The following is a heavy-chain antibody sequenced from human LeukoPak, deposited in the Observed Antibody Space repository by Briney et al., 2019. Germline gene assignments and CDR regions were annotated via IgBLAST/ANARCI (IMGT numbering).Heavy chain of an antibody. Sequence: SPTLSPACAVSGGSISSGGYAWSWIRQPPGKGLEWIGYIYHSGSTYYNTSLKRRVTISVDRFKNQFSLKLSSVTAADTAVYYCARGGCSSSSCPFDYWGQGTLVTVSS. CDR1: GGSISSGGYA. CDR2: IYHSGST. D-gene: IGHD2-2*01. J-gene: IGHJ4*02. V-gene: IGHV4-30-2*01. CDR3: ARGGCSSSSCPFDY.